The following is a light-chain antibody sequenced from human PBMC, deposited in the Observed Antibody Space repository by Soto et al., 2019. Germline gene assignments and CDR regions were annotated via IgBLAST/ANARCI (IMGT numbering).Light chain of an antibody. V-gene: IGKV3-20*01. J-gene: IGKJ2*01. CDR2: DAS. CDR1: QSVSSNY. CDR3: HQYGSSPPYT. Sequence: EIVLTQSPGTLSLSPGERATLSCRASQSVSSNYLAWYQQKPGQAPRLLIYDASSRATGIPDRFSGSGSWTDVTLTISRLEPEDFAVYYCHQYGSSPPYTFGQGTKLEIK.